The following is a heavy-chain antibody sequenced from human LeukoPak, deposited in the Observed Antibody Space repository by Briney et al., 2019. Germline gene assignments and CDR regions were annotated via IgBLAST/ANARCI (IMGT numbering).Heavy chain of an antibody. V-gene: IGHV3-48*03. CDR3: VRDPDALDF. Sequence: GGSLRLSCAASGFTFSSYEMNWVRQAPGKGLEWVSYISFSGSTIYYADSVRGRFTISRDNAKNSLYLQMNSLRDEDTAAYYCVRDPDALDFWGQGTPVTVSS. CDR1: GFTFSSYE. CDR2: ISFSGSTI. J-gene: IGHJ4*02.